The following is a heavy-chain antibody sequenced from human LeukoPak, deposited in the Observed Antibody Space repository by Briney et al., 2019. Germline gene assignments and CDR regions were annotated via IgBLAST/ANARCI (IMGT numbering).Heavy chain of an antibody. CDR3: VRVSGGYDTKYYFDC. CDR1: GGSISSGYY. V-gene: IGHV4-38-2*02. CDR2: IHHSGST. Sequence: SETLSLTCTVSGGSISSGYYWGWIRQPPGKGLEWIGSIHHSGSTYSNSSLKSRVTISVDTSKNQFSLNLNSVAAADTAVYYCVRVSGGYDTKYYFDCWGQGTLVTVSS. D-gene: IGHD1-26*01. J-gene: IGHJ4*02.